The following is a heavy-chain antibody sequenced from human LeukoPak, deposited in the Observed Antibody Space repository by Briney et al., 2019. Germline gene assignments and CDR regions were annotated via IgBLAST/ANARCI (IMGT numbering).Heavy chain of an antibody. CDR3: ASWDSYGYKFDY. V-gene: IGHV3-48*03. CDR2: ITKSGSTI. D-gene: IGHD5-18*01. CDR1: GFTFSSYE. J-gene: IGHJ4*02. Sequence: PGGSLRLSCAASGFTFSSYEMNWVRQAPGKGLEWVSYITKSGSTIYYADSVKGRFTISRDNAKNSLYLQMNSLRAEETAVYYCASWDSYGYKFDYWGQGTLVTVSS.